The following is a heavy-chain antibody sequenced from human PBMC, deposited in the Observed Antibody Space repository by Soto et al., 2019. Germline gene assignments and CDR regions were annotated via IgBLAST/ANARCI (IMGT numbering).Heavy chain of an antibody. J-gene: IGHJ4*01. CDR1: GFTFSDYE. CDR2: ISKSGGGSIR. Sequence: GGSLRLSCEDSGFTFSDYEMIWVRQAPGKGLEWISYISKSGGGSIRYYADSVRGRFTISRDNTQNSVFLQLTSLRVEDTALYYCAREGSSGYLFDYWGQGTLVTSPQ. CDR3: AREGSSGYLFDY. V-gene: IGHV3-48*03. D-gene: IGHD3-9*01.